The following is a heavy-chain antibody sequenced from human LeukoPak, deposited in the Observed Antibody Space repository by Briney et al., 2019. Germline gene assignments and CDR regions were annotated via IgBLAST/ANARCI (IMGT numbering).Heavy chain of an antibody. CDR2: IYYSGST. CDR3: ARLNYYGFDY. J-gene: IGHJ4*02. V-gene: IGHV4-39*01. D-gene: IGHD1-26*01. CDR1: GGSISSTSSY. Sequence: SQTLSLTCTVSGGSISSTSSYWGWIRQPPGKGLEWIATIYYSGSTYYNASLKSRITIAVDTSKSQFSLKLSSVTAADTAVYYCARLNYYGFDYWGQGTLVTFSS.